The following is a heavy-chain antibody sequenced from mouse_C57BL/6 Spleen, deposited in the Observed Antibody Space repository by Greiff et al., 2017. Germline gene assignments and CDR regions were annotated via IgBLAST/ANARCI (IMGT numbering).Heavy chain of an antibody. J-gene: IGHJ3*01. CDR3: VRVYCRIPWFAY. CDR2: IRSKSNNYAT. V-gene: IGHV10-1*01. Sequence: EVKLMESGGGLVQPKGSLKLSCAASGFSFNTYAMNWVRQAPGKGLEWVARIRSKSNNYATYYAESVKDRFTISRDDSESMLYLQMNNLKTEATAMYCCVRVYCRIPWFAYWGQGTLVTVSA. D-gene: IGHD2-14*01. CDR1: GFSFNTYA.